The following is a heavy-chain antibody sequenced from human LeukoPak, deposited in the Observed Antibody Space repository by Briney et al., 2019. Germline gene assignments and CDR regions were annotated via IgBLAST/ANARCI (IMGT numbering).Heavy chain of an antibody. D-gene: IGHD2-21*02. CDR2: INPSGGST. V-gene: IGHV1-46*01. J-gene: IGHJ4*02. CDR3: AREAMVVTPPFDY. Sequence: ASVKVSCKASGYTFTSYYMHWVRQAPGQGLEWMGIINPSGGSTSYAQKFQGRVTITTDESTSTAYMELSSLRSEDTAVYYCAREAMVVTPPFDYWGQGTLVTVSS. CDR1: GYTFTSYY.